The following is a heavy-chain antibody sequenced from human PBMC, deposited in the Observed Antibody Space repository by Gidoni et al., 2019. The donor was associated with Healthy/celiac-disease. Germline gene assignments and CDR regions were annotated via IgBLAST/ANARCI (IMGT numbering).Heavy chain of an antibody. V-gene: IGHV4-59*01. CDR3: ASASELGPFDY. CDR1: GGSISSYY. CDR2: IYYSGST. D-gene: IGHD7-27*01. J-gene: IGHJ4*02. Sequence: QVQLQEAGPGLVKPSETLSLTCPVAGGSISSYYWSWNRQPPGKGLEWIGYIYYSGSTNYNPSLKSRVTISVDTSKNQFSLKLSSVTAADTAVYYCASASELGPFDYWGQGTLVTVSS.